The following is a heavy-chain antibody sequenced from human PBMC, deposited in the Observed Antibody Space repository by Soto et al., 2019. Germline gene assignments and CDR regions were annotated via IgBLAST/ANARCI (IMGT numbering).Heavy chain of an antibody. V-gene: IGHV3-48*01. CDR3: ARDLISGPGY. CDR2: ISSSSSTI. D-gene: IGHD3-16*01. CDR1: GFTFSSYS. J-gene: IGHJ4*02. Sequence: GGSLRLSCAASGFTFSSYSMNWVRQAPGKGLEWVSYISSSSSTIYYADSVKGRFTISRDNAKNSLYLQMNSLRAEDTAVYYCARDLISGPGYWGQGTPVTVSS.